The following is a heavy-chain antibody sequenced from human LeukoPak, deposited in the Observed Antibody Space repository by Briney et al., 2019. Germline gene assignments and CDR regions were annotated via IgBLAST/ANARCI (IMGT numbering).Heavy chain of an antibody. CDR3: ARGNGDYFDY. J-gene: IGHJ4*02. Sequence: SETLSLTCTDSGGSISRTYYWSWIRQPPGKGLEWIGYIYYTGSTNYNPSLKSRVTISVDMSKNQFSLNLTSVTAADTVVYYCARGNGDYFDYWGQGSLVTVSS. CDR2: IYYTGST. V-gene: IGHV4-59*01. D-gene: IGHD1-1*01. CDR1: GGSISRTYY.